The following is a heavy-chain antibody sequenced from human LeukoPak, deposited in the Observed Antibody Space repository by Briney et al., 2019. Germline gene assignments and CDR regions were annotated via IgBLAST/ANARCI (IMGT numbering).Heavy chain of an antibody. Sequence: SETLSLTCAVYGGSFSGYYWSWIRQPPGKGLEWIGEINHSGRTNYNPSLKSRVTISVDTSKNQFSLKLSSVTAADTAVYYCARGPRRYCSGGSCPGRYYFDHWGQGTLVTVSS. CDR2: INHSGRT. CDR1: GGSFSGYY. V-gene: IGHV4-34*01. D-gene: IGHD2-15*01. CDR3: ARGPRRYCSGGSCPGRYYFDH. J-gene: IGHJ4*02.